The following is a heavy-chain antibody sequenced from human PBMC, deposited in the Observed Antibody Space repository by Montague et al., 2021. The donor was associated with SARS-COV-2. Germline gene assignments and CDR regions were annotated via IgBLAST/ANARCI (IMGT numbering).Heavy chain of an antibody. V-gene: IGHV4-34*01. CDR1: GGSFSGYY. D-gene: IGHD6-13*01. CDR2: KNHSGST. CDR3: ARDRYSSSWSGQKYYFDS. Sequence: SETLSLTCAVYGGSFSGYYWSWICQPPGKGPEWVGEKNHSGSTNYNSSLKSRVTISVDTSKNQYSLKLSSVTAADTAVYYCARDRYSSSWSGQKYYFDSWGQGTLVTVSS. J-gene: IGHJ4*02.